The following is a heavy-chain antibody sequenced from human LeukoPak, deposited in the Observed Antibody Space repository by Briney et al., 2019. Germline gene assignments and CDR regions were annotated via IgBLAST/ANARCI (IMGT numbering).Heavy chain of an antibody. CDR2: ISSGGTYI. CDR1: GFALSDYA. Sequence: GGSLRLSCAASGFALSDYAINWVRQAPGKGLEWVSSISSGGTYIYYADSRRGRFTISSASAMDSVSMQMDRLRAEDTAVYYCTRGRRFCGGDCHSWFDSWGQGTLVTVSS. V-gene: IGHV3-21*01. D-gene: IGHD2-21*02. J-gene: IGHJ5*01. CDR3: TRGRRFCGGDCHSWFDS.